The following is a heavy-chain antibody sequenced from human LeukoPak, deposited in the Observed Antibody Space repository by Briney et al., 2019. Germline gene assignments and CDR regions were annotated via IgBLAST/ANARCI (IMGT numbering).Heavy chain of an antibody. Sequence: GGSLRLSCAASGFTFSDYYMSWIRQAPGKGLEWVSYISSSGSTIYYADSVKGRFTISRDDAKSSLFLQMNSLRAEDTAVYYCARDLDWGFDYWGQGILVTVSS. CDR2: ISSSGSTI. V-gene: IGHV3-11*04. J-gene: IGHJ4*02. D-gene: IGHD7-27*01. CDR3: ARDLDWGFDY. CDR1: GFTFSDYY.